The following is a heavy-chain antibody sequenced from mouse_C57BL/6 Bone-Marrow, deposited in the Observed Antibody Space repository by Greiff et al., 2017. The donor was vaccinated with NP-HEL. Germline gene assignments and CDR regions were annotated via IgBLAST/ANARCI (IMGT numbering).Heavy chain of an antibody. CDR3: TRSSMGGGFAY. V-gene: IGHV1-15*01. CDR2: IDPETGGT. J-gene: IGHJ3*01. Sequence: QVHVKQSGAELVRPGASVTLSCKASGYTFTDYEMHWVKQTPVHGLEWIGAIDPETGGTAYNQKFKGKAILTADKSSSTAYMELRSLTSEDSAVYYGTRSSMGGGFAYWGQGTLVTVSA. CDR1: GYTFTDYE. D-gene: IGHD2-10*02.